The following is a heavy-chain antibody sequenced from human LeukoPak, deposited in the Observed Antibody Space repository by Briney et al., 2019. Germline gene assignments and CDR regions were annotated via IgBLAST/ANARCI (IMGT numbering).Heavy chain of an antibody. CDR2: ISGSGGNT. D-gene: IGHD1-26*01. J-gene: IGHJ4*02. V-gene: IGHV3-21*01. Sequence: PGGSLRLSCAASGFTFSTDVMSWVRQAPGKGLECVSAISGSGGNTYYADSVKGRFTISRDNAKNSLFLQMNSLRADDTAVYYCARLGGSFSDYWGQGVLVTVSS. CDR1: GFTFSTDV. CDR3: ARLGGSFSDY.